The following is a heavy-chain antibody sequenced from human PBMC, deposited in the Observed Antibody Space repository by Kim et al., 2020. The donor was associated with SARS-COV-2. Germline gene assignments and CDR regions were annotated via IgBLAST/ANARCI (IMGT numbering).Heavy chain of an antibody. Sequence: SRVTISVDTSKNQFSLKLSSVTAADTAVYYCARGEELWFGELLYHYGMDVWGQGTTVTVSS. V-gene: IGHV4-59*09. CDR3: ARGEELWFGELLYHYGMDV. J-gene: IGHJ6*02. D-gene: IGHD3-10*01.